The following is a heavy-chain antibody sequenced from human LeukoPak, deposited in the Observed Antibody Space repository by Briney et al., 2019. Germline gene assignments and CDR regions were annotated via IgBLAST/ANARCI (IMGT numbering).Heavy chain of an antibody. D-gene: IGHD6-13*01. Sequence: GGSLRLSCAVSGFTFSDYAMQWVRQAPGKGLEWVAVISKDGGTKFYIDSVKGRFTISRDDSKNTLYLQMNSLRLEDTAVYYCARGGATAGTFDYWGQGTLVTVSS. CDR1: GFTFSDYA. J-gene: IGHJ4*02. CDR2: ISKDGGTK. V-gene: IGHV3-30*03. CDR3: ARGGATAGTFDY.